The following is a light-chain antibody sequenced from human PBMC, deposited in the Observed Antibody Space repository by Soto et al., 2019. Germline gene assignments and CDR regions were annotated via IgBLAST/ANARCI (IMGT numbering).Light chain of an antibody. Sequence: EIVMTQSPVTLSVSPGERATLSCRASQSVSSSLAWYQQKPGQSPRLLIYGASTRATGVPARFSGSGSGTEFTLTISSLQYEDFAVYYCQQCYDWPLTFGGGTKVEIE. CDR2: GAS. CDR1: QSVSSS. CDR3: QQCYDWPLT. J-gene: IGKJ4*01. V-gene: IGKV3-15*01.